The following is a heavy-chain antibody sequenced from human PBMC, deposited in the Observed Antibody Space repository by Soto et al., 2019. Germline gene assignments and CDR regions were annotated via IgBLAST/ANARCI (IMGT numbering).Heavy chain of an antibody. CDR3: ASGGYSGYDSYYFDY. J-gene: IGHJ4*02. CDR2: IYYSGST. Sequence: PSETLSLTCTVSGGSISSYYWSWIRQPPGKGLEWIGYIYYSGSTNYNPSLKSRVTIPVDTSKNQFSLKLSSVTAADTAVYYCASGGYSGYDSYYFDYWGQGTRVTVSS. D-gene: IGHD5-12*01. CDR1: GGSISSYY. V-gene: IGHV4-59*08.